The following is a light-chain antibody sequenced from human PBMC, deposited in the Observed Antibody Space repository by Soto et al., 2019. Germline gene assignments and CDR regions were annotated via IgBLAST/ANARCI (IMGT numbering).Light chain of an antibody. CDR2: DVS. CDR1: SSDVGRYNY. CDR3: CSYAGSPYV. Sequence: QSLLTQPRSLSVSPGQSVTISCTGTSSDVGRYNYVSWYQHHPGKAPKLMIYDVSTRPSGVPDRFSGSKSGTTASLTISGLQAEDEADYYCCSYAGSPYVFGTGTKVTVL. V-gene: IGLV2-11*01. J-gene: IGLJ1*01.